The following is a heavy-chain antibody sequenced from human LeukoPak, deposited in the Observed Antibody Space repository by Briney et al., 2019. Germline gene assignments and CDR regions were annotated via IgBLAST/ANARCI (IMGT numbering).Heavy chain of an antibody. CDR2: IYYSGST. D-gene: IGHD2-2*01. CDR1: GGSISSSSYY. V-gene: IGHV4-39*01. J-gene: IGHJ5*02. CDR3: ARTLNQPARTVRDWFDP. Sequence: SETLSLTCTVSGGSISSSSYYWGWIRQPPGKGLEWIGSIYYSGSTYYNPSLKSRVTISVDTSKNQFSLKLSSVTAADTAVYYCARTLNQPARTVRDWFDPWGQGTLVTVSS.